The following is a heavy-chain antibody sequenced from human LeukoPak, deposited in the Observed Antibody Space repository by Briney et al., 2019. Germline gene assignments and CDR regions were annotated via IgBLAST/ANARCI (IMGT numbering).Heavy chain of an antibody. CDR2: ISWNSGSI. CDR3: ARISGSYAYVY. Sequence: PGGSLRLSCAASGFTFDDYAMHWVRQAPGKGLEWVSGISWNSGSIGYADSVKGRFTISRDNAKNSLYLQMNSLRAEDTALYYCARISGSYAYVYWGQGTLVTVSS. J-gene: IGHJ4*02. V-gene: IGHV3-9*01. CDR1: GFTFDDYA. D-gene: IGHD1-26*01.